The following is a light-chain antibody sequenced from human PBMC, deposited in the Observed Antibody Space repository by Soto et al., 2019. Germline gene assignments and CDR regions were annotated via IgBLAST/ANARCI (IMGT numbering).Light chain of an antibody. V-gene: IGLV2-8*01. CDR3: SSYADSNKWV. CDR1: SSDVGGYNY. J-gene: IGLJ3*02. CDR2: EVS. Sequence: QSALTQPPSASESPGQSVTISCTGTSSDVGGYNYVSWYQFHPGRAPKLMIFEVSQRPSGVPDRFSGSKSGNTASLTVSGLQPEDEADYYCSSYADSNKWVFGGGTKVTVL.